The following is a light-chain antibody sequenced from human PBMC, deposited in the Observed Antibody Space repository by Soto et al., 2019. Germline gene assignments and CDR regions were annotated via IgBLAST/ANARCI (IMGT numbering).Light chain of an antibody. CDR3: QQYNNWPPIT. V-gene: IGKV3D-15*01. J-gene: IGKJ5*01. CDR2: DAS. Sequence: EIVMTQSPATLSVSPGERATLSCRASQSISSNLAWYQQKPGQAPRLLIYDASTRATGVPDRFSGSGSGTEFTLTISSLQSEDYAVYFCQQYNNWPPITFGQGTRLEIK. CDR1: QSISSN.